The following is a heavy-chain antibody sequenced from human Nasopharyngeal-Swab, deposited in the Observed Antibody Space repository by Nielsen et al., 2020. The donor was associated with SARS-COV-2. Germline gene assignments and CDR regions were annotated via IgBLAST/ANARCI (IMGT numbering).Heavy chain of an antibody. Sequence: LRLSCTVSGGSISSGSYYWSWIRQPAGKELEWIGRIYTSGSTNYNPSLKSRVTISVDTSKNQFSLKLSSVTAADTAVYYCARDHAMIIDYWGQGTLVTVSS. CDR2: IYTSGST. CDR3: ARDHAMIIDY. D-gene: IGHD3-22*01. J-gene: IGHJ4*02. CDR1: GGSISSGSYY. V-gene: IGHV4-61*02.